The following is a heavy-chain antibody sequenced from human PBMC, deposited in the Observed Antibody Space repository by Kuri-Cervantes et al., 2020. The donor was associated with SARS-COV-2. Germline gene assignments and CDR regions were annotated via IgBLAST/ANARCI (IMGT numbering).Heavy chain of an antibody. CDR1: GHSISSGYY. CDR3: ARRYGGHFHAVAAPGPYYFDY. J-gene: IGHJ4*02. CDR2: IYHSGST. Sequence: SETLSLTCTVSGHSISSGYYWGWIRQPPGKGLEWIGSIYHSGSTYYNPSLKSRVTISVDTSKNQFSLKLSSVTAADTAVYYCARRYGGHFHAVAAPGPYYFDYWGQGTLVTVSS. V-gene: IGHV4-38-2*02. D-gene: IGHD6-19*01.